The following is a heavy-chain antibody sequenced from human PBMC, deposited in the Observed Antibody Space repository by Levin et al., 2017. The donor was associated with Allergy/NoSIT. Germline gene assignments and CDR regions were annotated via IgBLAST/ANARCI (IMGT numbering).Heavy chain of an antibody. CDR1: GYTFTSYD. CDR3: ARGPIDRIAARRTFYWFDP. CDR2: MNPNSGNT. D-gene: IGHD6-6*01. V-gene: IGHV1-8*01. J-gene: IGHJ5*02. Sequence: GESLKISCKASGYTFTSYDINWVRQATGQGLEWMGWMNPNSGNTGYAQKFQGRVTMTRNTSISTAYMELSSLRSEDTAVYYCARGPIDRIAARRTFYWFDPWGQGTLVTVSS.